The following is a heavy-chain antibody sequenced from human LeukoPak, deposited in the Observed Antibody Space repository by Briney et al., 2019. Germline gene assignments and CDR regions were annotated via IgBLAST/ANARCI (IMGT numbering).Heavy chain of an antibody. CDR3: ASQNPGSPSTFDY. D-gene: IGHD1-26*01. CDR2: IYHSGST. J-gene: IGHJ4*02. Sequence: SETLSLTCSVSGDSFSSNSYYWGWIRQPPGKGLEWIGSIYHSGSTYYNPSLKSRVTISVDTSKNQFSLKLSSVTAADTAVYYCASQNPGSPSTFDYWGQGTLVTVSS. V-gene: IGHV4-39*07. CDR1: GDSFSSNSYY.